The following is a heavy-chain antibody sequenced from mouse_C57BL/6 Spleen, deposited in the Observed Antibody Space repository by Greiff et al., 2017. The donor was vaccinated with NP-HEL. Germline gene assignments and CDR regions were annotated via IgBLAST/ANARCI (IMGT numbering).Heavy chain of an antibody. CDR1: GYAFSSSW. CDR3: ARGDPAMDY. D-gene: IGHD3-3*01. Sequence: QVQLQQSGPELVKPGASVKISCKASGYAFSSSWMNWVKQRPGKGLEWIGRIYPGDGDTNYNGKFKGKATLTADKSSSTAYMQLSSLTSEDSAVYFCARGDPAMDYWGQGTSVTVSS. CDR2: IYPGDGDT. J-gene: IGHJ4*01. V-gene: IGHV1-82*01.